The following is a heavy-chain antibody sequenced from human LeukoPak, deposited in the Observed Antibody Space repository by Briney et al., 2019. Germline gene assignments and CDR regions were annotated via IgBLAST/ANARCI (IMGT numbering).Heavy chain of an antibody. D-gene: IGHD6-13*01. Sequence: PGGSLRLSCAASGFTFSSYAMHWVRQAPGKGLEWVAVISYDGSNKYYADSVRGRFTISRDNSKNTLYLQMNSLRAEDTAVYYCARRTDSSSWYIWGYWGQGTLVTVSS. CDR1: GFTFSSYA. V-gene: IGHV3-30*04. CDR3: ARRTDSSSWYIWGY. J-gene: IGHJ4*02. CDR2: ISYDGSNK.